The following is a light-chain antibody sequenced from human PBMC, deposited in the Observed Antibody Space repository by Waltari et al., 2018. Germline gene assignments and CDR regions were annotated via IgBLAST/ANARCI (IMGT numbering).Light chain of an antibody. V-gene: IGKV3-15*01. Sequence: EIVMTQSPATLSVSPGERATLSCRASQSVNSNLAWYQQKPGQAPRLLIYGASTRATDIPARFSGSGSGTEFTLTISSLQSEDFAVYYCQQYNNWPLTFGKGTKVEIK. CDR3: QQYNNWPLT. J-gene: IGKJ1*01. CDR1: QSVNSN. CDR2: GAS.